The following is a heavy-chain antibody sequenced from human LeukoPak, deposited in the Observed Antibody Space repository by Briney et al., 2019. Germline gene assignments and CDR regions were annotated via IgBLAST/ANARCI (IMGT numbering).Heavy chain of an antibody. CDR2: IYINGST. D-gene: IGHD3-10*01. V-gene: IGHV3-53*01. CDR3: ARDLGFGDYGMDV. Sequence: GGSLRLSCAASGFTVSSNYMSWVRQAPGKGLEWVSLIYINGSTYYADSVKGRFTISRDNSKNTLYLQMNSLRAKDTALYYCARDLGFGDYGMDVWGKGTTVTVSS. CDR1: GFTVSSNY. J-gene: IGHJ6*04.